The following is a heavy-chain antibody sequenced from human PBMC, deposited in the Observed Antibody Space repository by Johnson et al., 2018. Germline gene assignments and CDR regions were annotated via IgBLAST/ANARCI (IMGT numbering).Heavy chain of an antibody. Sequence: VQLQESGGGLVQPGGSLRLSCAASGFTFSSYWMTWVRQAPGKGLEWVANIKQDGSETYYVDSVKGRFTISRDNAKNSLYLQMNSLRAEDTAVYYCARDLNYSGTYLRYFQHWGQGTLVTVSS. V-gene: IGHV3-7*01. CDR1: GFTFSSYW. CDR2: IKQDGSET. D-gene: IGHD1-26*01. J-gene: IGHJ1*01. CDR3: ARDLNYSGTYLRYFQH.